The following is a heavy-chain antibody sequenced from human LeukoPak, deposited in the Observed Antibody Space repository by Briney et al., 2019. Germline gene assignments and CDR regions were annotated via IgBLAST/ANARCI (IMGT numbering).Heavy chain of an antibody. CDR2: IYYSGDT. J-gene: IGHJ3*02. CDR1: GGSISSSSYY. V-gene: IGHV4-39*07. Sequence: PSETLSLTCTVSGGSISSSSYYWGWIRQPPGKGLEWIGSIYYSGDTYYNPSLKSRVTTSVDTSKSQFSLRLSSVTAADTAVYYCATVFGTSGSPIGAYGAFDIWGQGTMVTVSS. CDR3: ATVFGTSGSPIGAYGAFDI. D-gene: IGHD3-10*01.